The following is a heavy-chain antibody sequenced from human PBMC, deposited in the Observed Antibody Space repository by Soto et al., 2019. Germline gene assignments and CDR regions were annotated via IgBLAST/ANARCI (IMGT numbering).Heavy chain of an antibody. Sequence: PGGSLRLSCAASGFTFSSYSMNWVRQAPGKGLEWVSAISSSSSNIYYADSVKGRFTISRDNSKNTLYLQMNSLRAEDTAVYYCAKDRVITFGGVIVDAFDIWGQGTMVTVSS. D-gene: IGHD3-16*02. J-gene: IGHJ3*02. CDR2: ISSSSSNI. CDR3: AKDRVITFGGVIVDAFDI. V-gene: IGHV3-21*04. CDR1: GFTFSSYS.